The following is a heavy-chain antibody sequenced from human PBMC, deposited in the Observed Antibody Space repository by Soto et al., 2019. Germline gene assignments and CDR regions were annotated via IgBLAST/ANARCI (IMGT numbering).Heavy chain of an antibody. CDR2: INASIGGT. Sequence: ASVKVSCKASGYTFPGYSMHWVRQAPGQGLEWMGWINASIGGTNYSQKFQGRVTMTRDTSTSTAYMELSRLRSDDTAVYYCARVSSSPFWYGRLGQGTLVTVSS. J-gene: IGHJ5*02. CDR1: GYTFPGYS. V-gene: IGHV1-2*02. CDR3: ARVSSSPFWYGR. D-gene: IGHD6-6*01.